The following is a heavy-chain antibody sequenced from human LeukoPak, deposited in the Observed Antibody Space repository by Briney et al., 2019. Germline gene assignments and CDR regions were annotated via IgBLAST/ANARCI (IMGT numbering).Heavy chain of an antibody. CDR1: GFTFSSYA. Sequence: GGSLRLSCAASGFTFSSYAMHWVRQAPGKGLEWVAVISYDGSNKYYADSVKGRFTISRDNSKNTLYLQMNSLRAEDTAVYYCTGYRDYDILTGYFEPFYYLGQGTLVTVSS. CDR3: TGYRDYDILTGYFEPFYY. J-gene: IGHJ4*02. D-gene: IGHD3-9*01. CDR2: ISYDGSNK. V-gene: IGHV3-30*04.